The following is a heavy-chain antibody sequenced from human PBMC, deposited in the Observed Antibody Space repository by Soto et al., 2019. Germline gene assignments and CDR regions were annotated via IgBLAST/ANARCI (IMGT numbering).Heavy chain of an antibody. J-gene: IGHJ3*02. V-gene: IGHV1-2*04. CDR2: INPNSGGT. Sequence: ASVKVSCKASGYTFTGYYMHWVRQAPGQGLEWMGWINPNSGGTNYAQKFQGWVTMTRDTSISTAYMELSRLRSDDTAVYYCARARVIEKYDSTNDAFDIWGQGTMVTVSS. D-gene: IGHD3-22*01. CDR1: GYTFTGYY. CDR3: ARARVIEKYDSTNDAFDI.